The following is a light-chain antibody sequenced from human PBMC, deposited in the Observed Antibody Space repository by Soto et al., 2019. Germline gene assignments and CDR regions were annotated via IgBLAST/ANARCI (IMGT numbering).Light chain of an antibody. J-gene: IGKJ1*01. CDR3: QQYGSSPRT. CDR2: GAS. CDR1: RGVSANY. Sequence: ENLLTQSPGTLSLSPGEGATLSCRASRGVSANYLAWYQQKPGQAPTLHIYGASIRAAGIPDRFSGSGSGTDFTLTIRRLEPDDFAVYYCQQYGSSPRTFGQGTKVEIK. V-gene: IGKV3-20*01.